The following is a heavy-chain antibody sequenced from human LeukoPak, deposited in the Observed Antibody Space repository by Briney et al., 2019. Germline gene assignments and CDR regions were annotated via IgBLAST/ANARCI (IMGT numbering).Heavy chain of an antibody. CDR2: VSSSGNT. V-gene: IGHV4-39*01. J-gene: IGHJ1*01. Sequence: SETLSLTCTVSGGSISSSNSYWGWIRQPPERGLEWIGSVSSSGNTYYNPSLESRVTIFVDTSKNQFSLKVSSVTAADTAVYYCARHPSTYSSSWYNNAEYFQHWGQGTLVTVAS. CDR1: GGSISSSNSY. CDR3: ARHPSTYSSSWYNNAEYFQH. D-gene: IGHD6-13*01.